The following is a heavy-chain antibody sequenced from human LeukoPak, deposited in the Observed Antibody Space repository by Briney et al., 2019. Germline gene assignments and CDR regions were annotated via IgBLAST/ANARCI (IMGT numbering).Heavy chain of an antibody. CDR3: ARDEPGYGEFLLY. CDR2: INEAGTMK. V-gene: IGHV3-7*01. J-gene: IGHJ4*02. Sequence: GGSLRLSCAASGFSLGDYWMSWVRQAPGKGLEWVANINEAGTMKSVADSVKGRFTISRDNTKNSLYLEMNSLRAEDTAVYYCARDEPGYGEFLLYWGQGTLLTVSS. D-gene: IGHD3-10*01. CDR1: GFSLGDYW.